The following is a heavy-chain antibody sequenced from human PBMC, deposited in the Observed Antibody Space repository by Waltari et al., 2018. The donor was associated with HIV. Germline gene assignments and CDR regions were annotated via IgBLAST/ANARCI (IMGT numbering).Heavy chain of an antibody. CDR1: GFTFSIYA. V-gene: IGHV3-23*01. J-gene: IGHJ4*02. CDR3: AKEGGQIRYFDWLES. Sequence: EVQLLGSGGGLVQPGGSLRLSCEASGFTFSIYAMSWVRQAPGKGLEWVSSISGSGDTTYSADSVGGRFTLSRDNSKNTIYLQMNTLTAEDTAVYYCAKEGGQIRYFDWLESWGQGTLVTVST. CDR2: ISGSGDTT. D-gene: IGHD3-9*01.